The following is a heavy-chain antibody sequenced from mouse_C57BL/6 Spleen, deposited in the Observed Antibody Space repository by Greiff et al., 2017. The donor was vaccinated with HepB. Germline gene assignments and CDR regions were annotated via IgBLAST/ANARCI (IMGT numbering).Heavy chain of an antibody. CDR3: ARTGGDPHLDY. J-gene: IGHJ2*01. D-gene: IGHD2-13*01. CDR1: GYAFSSSW. Sequence: VKLQQSGPELVKPGASVKISCKASGYAFSSSWLNWVKQRPGKGLEWIGRIYPGDGGTNYNGKFKGKATLTADKSSSTAYMQLSSLTSEDSAVYFCARTGGDPHLDYCGQGTTLTGSS. CDR2: IYPGDGGT. V-gene: IGHV1-82*01.